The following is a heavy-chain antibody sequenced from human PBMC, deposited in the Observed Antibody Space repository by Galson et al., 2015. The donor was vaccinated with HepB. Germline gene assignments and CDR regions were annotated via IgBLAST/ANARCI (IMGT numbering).Heavy chain of an antibody. CDR2: IYWDGGYT. CDR3: AKDRSNNGWSLFDS. CDR1: GFTFENWT. Sequence: SLRLSCATSGFTFENWTMHWVRQVPGKGLEWVSLIYWDGGYTSYADSVKGRFTISRGNSKNSLYLQMNNLRTEDTALYYCAKDRSNNGWSLFDSWGQGTLVTVSS. V-gene: IGHV3-43*01. D-gene: IGHD6-19*01. J-gene: IGHJ4*02.